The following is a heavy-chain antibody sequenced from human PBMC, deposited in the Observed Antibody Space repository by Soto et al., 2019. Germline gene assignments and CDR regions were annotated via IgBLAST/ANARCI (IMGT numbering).Heavy chain of an antibody. CDR2: IYYSGST. CDR1: GGSISSSSYY. Sequence: PSETLSLTCTVSGGSISSSSYYWGWIRQPPGKGLEWIGSIYYSGSTYYNPSLKSRVTISVDTSKNQFSLKLSSVTAADTAVYYCARHVGGLEVTIFGVVIISWFDPWGQGTLVTVSS. J-gene: IGHJ5*02. V-gene: IGHV4-39*01. D-gene: IGHD3-3*01. CDR3: ARHVGGLEVTIFGVVIISWFDP.